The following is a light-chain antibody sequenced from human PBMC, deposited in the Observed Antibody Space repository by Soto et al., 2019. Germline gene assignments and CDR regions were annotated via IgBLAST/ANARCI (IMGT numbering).Light chain of an antibody. V-gene: IGKV1-5*01. CDR1: QSINSF. J-gene: IGKJ1*01. Sequence: TQSPGTLSLSPGEGATLSCRASQSINSFLAWYQQKPGKAPNLLIYDASGLEGGVPSRFSGSGSGTEFTLTISSLQPDDFATYYCQQYDRYPWTFGQGTKVEI. CDR3: QQYDRYPWT. CDR2: DAS.